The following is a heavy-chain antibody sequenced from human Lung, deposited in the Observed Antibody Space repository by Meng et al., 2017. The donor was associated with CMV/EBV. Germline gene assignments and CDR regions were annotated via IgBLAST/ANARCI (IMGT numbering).Heavy chain of an antibody. CDR1: GYNFTNYW. V-gene: IGHV5-51*01. D-gene: IGHD2-2*01. Sequence: XVSXKTSGYNFTNYWTAWVRQLSGKGLEWMGIIFPGDSETIYSPSFQGQVTIATDKSSTTAYLQWSSLKASDTAIYYCASALSSNSFNAQTTVFDYWGQGXLVTVSS. CDR3: ASALSSNSFNAQTTVFDY. J-gene: IGHJ4*02. CDR2: IFPGDSET.